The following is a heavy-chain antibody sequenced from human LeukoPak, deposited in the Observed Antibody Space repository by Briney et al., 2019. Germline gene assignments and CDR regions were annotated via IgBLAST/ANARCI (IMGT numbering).Heavy chain of an antibody. Sequence: ASVKVSCKASGYTFATYGISWFRRAAGQGLEWMGWNSGYNGNTNHAQKFQGRVTMTTDTSTSTAYMELRSLRSDDTAVYYCARLYCSGANCYPIYGDPFDYWGQGTLVTVSS. D-gene: IGHD2-15*01. J-gene: IGHJ4*02. V-gene: IGHV1-18*01. CDR2: NSGYNGNT. CDR1: GYTFATYG. CDR3: ARLYCSGANCYPIYGDPFDY.